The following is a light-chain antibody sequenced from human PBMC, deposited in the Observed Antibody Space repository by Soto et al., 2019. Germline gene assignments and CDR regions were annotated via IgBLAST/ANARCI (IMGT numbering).Light chain of an antibody. CDR2: GTS. V-gene: IGKV3-15*01. J-gene: IGKJ2*01. Sequence: EIVMTQSPATLSVSPGERATLSCRASQSVSSNLAWYQQKPGQAPRLLIYGTSTRATGITARFSGSGSGTEYTLTNSSLQSEDFAVYNCQQYNNWPPYTFGQGNKLEIK. CDR3: QQYNNWPPYT. CDR1: QSVSSN.